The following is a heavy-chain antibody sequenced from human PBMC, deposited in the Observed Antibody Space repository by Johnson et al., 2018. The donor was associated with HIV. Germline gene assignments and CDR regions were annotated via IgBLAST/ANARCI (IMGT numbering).Heavy chain of an antibody. CDR2: ISYDGSNK. CDR3: AKYGGGGTYFSALDI. Sequence: QVQLVESGGGVVQPGRSLRLSCAASGFPFSSYGMHWVRQAPGKVLEWVAVISYDGSNKYYADSVKGRFTISRDSSKNTVDLHMDSLRVGDTAMYYCAKYGGGGTYFSALDIWGQGTKVIVSS. CDR1: GFPFSSYG. V-gene: IGHV3-33*06. D-gene: IGHD1-26*01. J-gene: IGHJ3*02.